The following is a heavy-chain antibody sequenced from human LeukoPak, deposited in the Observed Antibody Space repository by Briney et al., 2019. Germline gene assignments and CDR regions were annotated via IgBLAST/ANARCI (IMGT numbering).Heavy chain of an antibody. CDR2: IMPLFGTA. CDR3: ARDVHGDYGSGWFDP. J-gene: IGHJ5*02. Sequence: SVKVSCKTSGGTFNNSAISWVPQAPGQGLEWLGGIMPLFGTAGYAQKFQGRVTITKDESTRTVYLELTSLTSDDTAVYYCARDVHGDYGSGWFDPWGQGTLVSVSS. CDR1: GGTFNNSA. D-gene: IGHD4-17*01. V-gene: IGHV1-69*05.